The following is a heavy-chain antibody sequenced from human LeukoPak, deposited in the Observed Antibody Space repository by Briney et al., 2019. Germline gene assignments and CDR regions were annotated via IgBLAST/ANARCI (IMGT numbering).Heavy chain of an antibody. D-gene: IGHD3-3*02. J-gene: IGHJ4*02. CDR3: AREAGNSINFDY. V-gene: IGHV3-21*01. Sequence: GGSLRLSCAASGFTFSSYSMNWVRQAPGKGLEWVSSISSSSSYIYYADSVKGRFTISRDNAKNSLYLQMNSLRAEDTAVYYCAREAGNSINFDYWGQGTLVTVSS. CDR1: GFTFSSYS. CDR2: ISSSSSYI.